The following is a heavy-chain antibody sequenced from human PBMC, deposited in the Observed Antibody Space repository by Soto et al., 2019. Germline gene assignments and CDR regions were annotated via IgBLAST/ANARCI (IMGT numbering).Heavy chain of an antibody. J-gene: IGHJ4*02. CDR1: GFTFDDYA. D-gene: IGHD3-10*01. CDR2: ISWNSGSI. CDR3: AKQAGWFGDVFDY. V-gene: IGHV3-9*01. Sequence: EVQLVESGGGLVQPGRSLRLSCAASGFTFDDYAMHWVRQAPGKGLEWVSGISWNSGSIGYADSVKGRFTISRDNAKNSLYLQMNSLRAADTALYYCAKQAGWFGDVFDYWGQGTLVTVSS.